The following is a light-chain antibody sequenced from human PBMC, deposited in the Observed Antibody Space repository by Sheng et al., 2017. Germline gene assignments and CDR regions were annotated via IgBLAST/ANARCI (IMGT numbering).Light chain of an antibody. Sequence: QSALTQPASVSGSPGQSITISCTGTNSDIGDYNYVSWYQQRPGEAPKLIISDVSNRPSGVSNRFSGSKSGNTASLTISGLQAEDEADYYCSSYTSSSTLVFGGGTKLTVL. CDR1: NSDIGDYNY. CDR2: DVS. J-gene: IGLJ3*02. V-gene: IGLV2-14*03. CDR3: SSYTSSSTLV.